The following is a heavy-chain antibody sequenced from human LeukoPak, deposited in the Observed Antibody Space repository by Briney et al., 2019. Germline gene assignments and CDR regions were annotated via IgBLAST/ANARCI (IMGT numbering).Heavy chain of an antibody. CDR2: MNPNSGNT. CDR3: ARGRWLRHWFDP. D-gene: IGHD5-12*01. Sequence: ASVKVSCKASGYTFTSYDINWVRQATGQGLEWMGWMNPNSGNTGYAQKFQGRVTMTRNTSISTAYMELSSLRSEDTAVYYCARGRWLRHWFDPWGRGTLVTVSS. V-gene: IGHV1-8*01. CDR1: GYTFTSYD. J-gene: IGHJ5*02.